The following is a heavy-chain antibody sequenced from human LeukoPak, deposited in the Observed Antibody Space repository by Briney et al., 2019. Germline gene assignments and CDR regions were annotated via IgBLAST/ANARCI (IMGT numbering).Heavy chain of an antibody. D-gene: IGHD1-26*01. CDR3: ARMVGASTSWFDP. V-gene: IGHV3-74*01. CDR1: GFTFSSYW. CDR2: IDADGSRT. Sequence: GGSLRLSCAASGFTFSSYWVHWVRQAPGKGLVWVSRIDADGSRTSYADSVKGRFTISRDNAKNRLYLQMNSLRGEDTAVYYCARMVGASTSWFDPWGQGTLVTVPS. J-gene: IGHJ5*02.